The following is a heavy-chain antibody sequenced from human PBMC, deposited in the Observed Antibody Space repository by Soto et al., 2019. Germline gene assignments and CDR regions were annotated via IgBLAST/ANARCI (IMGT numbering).Heavy chain of an antibody. V-gene: IGHV4-59*01. CDR3: ASNRLGYHWFDP. CDR2: IYYSGST. Sequence: TLSLTCTVSGGSISSYYWSWIRQPPGKGLEWIGYIYYSGSTNYNPSLKSRVTISVDTSKNQFSLKLSSVTAADTAVYYCASNRLGYHWFDPWGQGTLVTVSS. D-gene: IGHD3-16*01. J-gene: IGHJ5*02. CDR1: GGSISSYY.